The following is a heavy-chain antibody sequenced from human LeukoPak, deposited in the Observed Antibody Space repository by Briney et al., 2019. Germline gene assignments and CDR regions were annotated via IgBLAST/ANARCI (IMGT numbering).Heavy chain of an antibody. CDR1: GGSFSGYY. CDR2: INHSGST. V-gene: IGHV4-34*01. D-gene: IGHD5-18*01. CDR3: ARRGIQLWLTFDY. J-gene: IGHJ4*02. Sequence: SETLSLTCAVYGGSFSGYYWSWIRQPPGKGLEWIGEINHSGSTNYNPSLKSRVTISVDTSKNQFSLKLSSVTAADTAVYYCARRGIQLWLTFDYWGQGTLVTVSS.